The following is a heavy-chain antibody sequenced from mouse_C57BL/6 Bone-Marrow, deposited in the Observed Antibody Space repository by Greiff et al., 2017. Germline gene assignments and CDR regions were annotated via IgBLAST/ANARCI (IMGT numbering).Heavy chain of an antibody. CDR1: GYTFTSYW. CDR3: ARDEIYYYGSSYDWYFDV. V-gene: IGHV1-64*01. Sequence: QVQLQQPGAELVKPGASVKLSCKASGYTFTSYWMHWVKQRPGQGLEWIGMIHPNSGSTNYNEKFKSKATLTVDKSSSTAYMQLSSLTSEDSAVYYCARDEIYYYGSSYDWYFDVWGTGTTVTVSS. D-gene: IGHD1-1*01. J-gene: IGHJ1*03. CDR2: IHPNSGST.